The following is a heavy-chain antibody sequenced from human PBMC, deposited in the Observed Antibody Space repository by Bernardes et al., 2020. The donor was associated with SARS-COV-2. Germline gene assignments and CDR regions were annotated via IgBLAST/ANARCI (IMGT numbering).Heavy chain of an antibody. CDR1: GYTFTSYG. CDR2: ISAYNGNT. CDR3: AREVPAAIHYYYYMDV. V-gene: IGHV1-18*01. J-gene: IGHJ6*03. D-gene: IGHD2-2*01. Sequence: ASVKVSCKASGYTFTSYGISWVRQAPGQGLEWMGWISAYNGNTNYAQKLQGRVTMTTDTSTSTAYMELRSLRSDDTAVYYCAREVPAAIHYYYYMDVWGKGTTVTVSS.